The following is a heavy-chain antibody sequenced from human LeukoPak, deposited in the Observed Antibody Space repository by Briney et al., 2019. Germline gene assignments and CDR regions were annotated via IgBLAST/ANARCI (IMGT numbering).Heavy chain of an antibody. Sequence: ASVKVSCKASGGTFSTYAITWVRQAPGQGLEWKGGLMPNFGTARGAQKFQGRVTITADESPSTAYQELNNLRSEDTAVYYCARVRVSGVDFGDYDEVYWGRGTLVTLSS. CDR3: ARVRVSGVDFGDYDEVY. J-gene: IGHJ4*02. V-gene: IGHV1-69*13. CDR1: GGTFSTYA. D-gene: IGHD4-17*01. CDR2: LMPNFGTA.